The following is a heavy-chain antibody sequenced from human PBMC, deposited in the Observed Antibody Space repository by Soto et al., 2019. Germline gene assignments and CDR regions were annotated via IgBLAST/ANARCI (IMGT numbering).Heavy chain of an antibody. CDR1: GFTFSSYA. Sequence: GSLRLSCAASGFTFSSYAMSWVRQAPGKGLEWVSAISGSGGSTYYADSVKGRFTISRDNSKNTLYLQMNSLRAEDTAVYHCANHVGTDRVNADYYGMDVWRQGTTVIVSA. CDR2: ISGSGGST. J-gene: IGHJ6*01. CDR3: ANHVGTDRVNADYYGMDV. D-gene: IGHD5-18*01. V-gene: IGHV3-23*01.